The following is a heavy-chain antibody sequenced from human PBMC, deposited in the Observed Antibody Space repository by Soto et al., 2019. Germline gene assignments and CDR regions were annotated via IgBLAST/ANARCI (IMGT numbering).Heavy chain of an antibody. CDR3: ARAPTVTFTHYYYGMDV. Sequence: PGGSLRLSCAASGFTFSSYSMNWVRQAPGKGLEWVSYISSSSSTIYYADSVKGRFTISRDNAKNSLYLQMNSLRDEDTAVYYCARAPTVTFTHYYYGMDVWGQGTTVTVSS. D-gene: IGHD4-17*01. J-gene: IGHJ6*02. CDR2: ISSSSSTI. V-gene: IGHV3-48*02. CDR1: GFTFSSYS.